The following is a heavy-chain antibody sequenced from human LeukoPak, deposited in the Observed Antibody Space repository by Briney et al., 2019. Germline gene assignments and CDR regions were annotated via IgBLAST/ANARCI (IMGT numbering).Heavy chain of an antibody. J-gene: IGHJ6*03. CDR3: PRGRETYYGSGSYSYYMDV. D-gene: IGHD3-10*01. V-gene: IGHV3-30*01. Sequence: GGSLRLSCAASGFTFSSYAMHWVRQAPGKGLEWVAVISYDGSNKYYADSVKGRFTISRDNSKNTLYLQMNSLRAEDTAVYYCPRGRETYYGSGSYSYYMDVWGKGTTVTVSS. CDR1: GFTFSSYA. CDR2: ISYDGSNK.